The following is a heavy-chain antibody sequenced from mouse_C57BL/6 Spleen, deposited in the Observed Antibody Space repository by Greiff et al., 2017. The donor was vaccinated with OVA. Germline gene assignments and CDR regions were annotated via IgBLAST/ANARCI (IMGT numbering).Heavy chain of an antibody. CDR2: INPNNGGT. CDR1: GYTFTDYY. CDR3: ARYFGTSYYFDY. Sequence: EVQLQQSGPELVKPGASVKISCKASGYTFTDYYMNWVKQSHGKSLEWIGDINPNNGGTSYNQKFKGKATLTVDKSSSTAYMELLSLTSEDSSVYYCARYFGTSYYFDYWGQGTTLTVSS. J-gene: IGHJ2*01. D-gene: IGHD1-1*01. V-gene: IGHV1-26*01.